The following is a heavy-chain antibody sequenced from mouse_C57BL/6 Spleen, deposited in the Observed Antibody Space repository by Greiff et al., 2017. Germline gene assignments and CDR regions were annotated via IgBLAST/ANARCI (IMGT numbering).Heavy chain of an antibody. D-gene: IGHD1-1*01. Sequence: EVKVEESGGGLVQPKGSLKLSCAASGFTFNTYAMHWVRQAPGKGLEWVARIRSKSSNYATYYADSVKDRFTISRDDSQSMLYLQMNNLKTEDTAMYYCVRAPFNYGSDWYFDVWGTGTTVTVSS. CDR3: VRAPFNYGSDWYFDV. J-gene: IGHJ1*03. CDR1: GFTFNTYA. CDR2: IRSKSSNYAT. V-gene: IGHV10-3*01.